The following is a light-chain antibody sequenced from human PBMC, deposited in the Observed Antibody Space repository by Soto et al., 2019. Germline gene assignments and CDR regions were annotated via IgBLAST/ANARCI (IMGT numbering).Light chain of an antibody. J-gene: IGKJ4*01. CDR2: AAS. V-gene: IGKV1-39*01. Sequence: DIQMTQSPSSLSASVGDRVTITCRASQYISTSLNWYQLKPGQAPQLLIYAASTLQSGVPSRLSGSGSGTDFTLTISSLHLEDVATYYCHQTYSAPFTFGGGTTVEVK. CDR3: HQTYSAPFT. CDR1: QYISTS.